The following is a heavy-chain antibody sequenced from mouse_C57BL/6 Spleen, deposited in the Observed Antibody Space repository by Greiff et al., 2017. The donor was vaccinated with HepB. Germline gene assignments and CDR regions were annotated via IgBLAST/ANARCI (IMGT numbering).Heavy chain of an antibody. CDR2: INPNNGGT. J-gene: IGHJ2*01. CDR3: ARGSITTVPDY. D-gene: IGHD1-1*01. V-gene: IGHV1-26*01. Sequence: EVQLQQSGPELVKPGASVKISCKASGYTFTDYYMNWVKQSHGKSLEWIGDINPNNGGTSYNQKFKGKATLTVDKSSSTAYMELRSLTSEDSAVYYCARGSITTVPDYWGQGTTLTVSS. CDR1: GYTFTDYY.